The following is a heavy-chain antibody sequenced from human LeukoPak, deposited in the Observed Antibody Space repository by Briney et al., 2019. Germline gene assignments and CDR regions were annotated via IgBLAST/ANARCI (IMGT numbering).Heavy chain of an antibody. D-gene: IGHD3-10*01. V-gene: IGHV3-74*01. CDR3: ARDSAMVRGVILDY. Sequence: GGSLRVSCAASGFTFSSFWMHGVRQAPGKGLVRISRIKSDGSSTNYADSVKGRFTISRDNVKNTLYLQTNSLRAEDTAVYYCARDSAMVRGVILDYWGQGTLVTVSS. CDR1: GFTFSSFW. J-gene: IGHJ4*02. CDR2: IKSDGSST.